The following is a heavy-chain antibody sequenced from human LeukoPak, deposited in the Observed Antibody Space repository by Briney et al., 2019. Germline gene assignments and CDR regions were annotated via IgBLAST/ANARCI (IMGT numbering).Heavy chain of an antibody. CDR3: ARGAPSDY. CDR2: IYNSGTT. Sequence: SESLSLTCTVSGGSISTGSISSYYWSWVRQPPGKGLEWIGRIYNSGTTNYNPSLKSRVTMSVDTSKNQFSLKLNSVTAADTAVYYCARGAPSDYWGQGTLVTVSS. J-gene: IGHJ4*02. CDR1: GGSISTGSISSYY. V-gene: IGHV4-4*07.